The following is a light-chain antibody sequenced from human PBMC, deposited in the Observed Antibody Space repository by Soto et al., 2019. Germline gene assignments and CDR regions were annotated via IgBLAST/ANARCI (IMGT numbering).Light chain of an antibody. CDR1: QSMSRW. J-gene: IGKJ1*01. Sequence: DIQITQSPSTLSASVGDRFTSTCRASQSMSRWLAWYQQKPGNAPNLLIYAASSLQSGVPSRFSGSGSGTDFTLAISSLQPEDFATYYCQQSYTNPRTFGQGTKVDIK. CDR2: AAS. CDR3: QQSYTNPRT. V-gene: IGKV1-39*01.